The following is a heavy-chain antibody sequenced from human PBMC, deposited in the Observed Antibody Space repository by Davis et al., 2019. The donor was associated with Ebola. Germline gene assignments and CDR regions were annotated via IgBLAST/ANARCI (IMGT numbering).Heavy chain of an antibody. CDR3: ARVVTMIVVT. CDR2: ISSSSSTI. CDR1: GFTFSSYS. J-gene: IGHJ4*02. D-gene: IGHD3-22*01. V-gene: IGHV3-48*01. Sequence: GESLKISCAASGFTFSSYSMNWVRQAPGKGLEWVSYISSSSSTIYYADSVKGRFTISRDNAKNSLYLQMNSLRAEDTAVYYCARVVTMIVVTWGQGTLVTVSS.